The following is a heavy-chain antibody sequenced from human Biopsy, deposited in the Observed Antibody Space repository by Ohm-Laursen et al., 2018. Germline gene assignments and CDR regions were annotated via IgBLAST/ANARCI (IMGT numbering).Heavy chain of an antibody. V-gene: IGHV3-21*01. CDR2: ISETSSHI. CDR3: ARDSSRRAREGGMDV. D-gene: IGHD6-6*01. J-gene: IGHJ6*02. CDR1: GYSVSSYD. Sequence: GSLRLSCTASGYSVSSYDMNWARQAPGEGLEWISYISETSSHIYDADSVRGRFTVARDIAKNSLYLQLNSLRVEDTAVYYCARDSSRRAREGGMDVWGQGTTVTVSS.